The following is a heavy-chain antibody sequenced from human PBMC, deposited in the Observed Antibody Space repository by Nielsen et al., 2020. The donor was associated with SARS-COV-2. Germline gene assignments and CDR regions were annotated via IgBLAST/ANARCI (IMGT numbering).Heavy chain of an antibody. CDR3: ARGGYCSSSSCYTVAPFDH. V-gene: IGHV3-7*01. Sequence: GGSLRLSCAASGFTFSSYWMSWVRQAPGKGLEWVANIKQDGSEKYYVDSVKGRFTISRDNAKNSLYLQMNSLRAEDTAVFYCARGGYCSSSSCYTVAPFDHWGQGTLVTVSS. J-gene: IGHJ4*02. D-gene: IGHD2-2*02. CDR1: GFTFSSYW. CDR2: IKQDGSEK.